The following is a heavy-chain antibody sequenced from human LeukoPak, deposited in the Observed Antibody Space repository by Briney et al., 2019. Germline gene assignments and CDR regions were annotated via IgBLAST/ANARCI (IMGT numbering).Heavy chain of an antibody. CDR2: INAGNGNT. D-gene: IGHD6-19*01. CDR3: ARGAGYSRGWYAY. CDR1: GYTFTSYA. Sequence: ASVKVSCKASGYTFTSYAMHWVRQAPGQRLEWMGWINAGNGNTKYSQKFQGRVTITRDTSASTAYMELSSLRSEDTAVYYCARGAGYSRGWYAYWGQGTLVTVSS. J-gene: IGHJ4*02. V-gene: IGHV1-3*01.